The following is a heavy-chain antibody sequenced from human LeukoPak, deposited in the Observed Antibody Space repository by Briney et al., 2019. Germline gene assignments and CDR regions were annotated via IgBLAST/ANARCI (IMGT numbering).Heavy chain of an antibody. CDR3: AAGGVYSLLDH. Sequence: ASVKVSCKISGYTLTDLTMHWVRQAPGKGLEWMGGFDPEDGGTIYAQKFQGRFTMTEDTSTDTAYMELSSLRSDDTAVYYCAAGGVYSLLDHWGQGTQVTVSS. D-gene: IGHD5/OR15-5a*01. V-gene: IGHV1-24*01. CDR1: GYTLTDLT. CDR2: FDPEDGGT. J-gene: IGHJ4*02.